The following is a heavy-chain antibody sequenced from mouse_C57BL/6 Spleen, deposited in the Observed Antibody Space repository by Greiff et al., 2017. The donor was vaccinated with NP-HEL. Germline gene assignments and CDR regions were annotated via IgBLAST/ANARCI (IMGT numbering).Heavy chain of an antibody. CDR3: ARWGNYWYFDV. CDR2: IYPGSGNT. Sequence: VQGVESGAELVRPGASVKLSCKASGYTFTDYYINWVKQRPGQGLEWIARIYPGSGNTYYNEKFKGKATLTAEKSSSTAYMQLSSLTSEDSAVYFCARWGNYWYFDVWGTGTTVTVSS. D-gene: IGHD2-1*01. V-gene: IGHV1-76*01. CDR1: GYTFTDYY. J-gene: IGHJ1*03.